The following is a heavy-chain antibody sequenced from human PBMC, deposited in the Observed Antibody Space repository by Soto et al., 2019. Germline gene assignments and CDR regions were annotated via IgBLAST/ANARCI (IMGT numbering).Heavy chain of an antibody. V-gene: IGHV1-46*03. CDR3: ARDVREGERRDS. D-gene: IGHD3-10*01. CDR1: GYTFTSYY. J-gene: IGHJ4*02. CDR2: INPSGGST. Sequence: QVQLVQSGAEVKKPGASVKVSCKASGYTFTSYYMHWVRQAPGQGLEWMGIINPSGGSTSYAQKLQGRVTMTRHTSTSTVYMELRSRRSEDTAVYYCARDVREGERRDSWGQGTQVTVSS.